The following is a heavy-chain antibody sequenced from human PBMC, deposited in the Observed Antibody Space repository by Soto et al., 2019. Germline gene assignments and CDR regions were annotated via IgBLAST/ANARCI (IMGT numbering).Heavy chain of an antibody. Sequence: SLTCAVYGGSFSGYYWSWIRQPPGKGLEWIGEINHSGSTNYNPSLKSRVTISVDTSKNQFSLKLSSVTAADTAVYYCARGRKLSFIAVAGALLYYWGQGTLVTVSS. CDR1: GGSFSGYY. J-gene: IGHJ4*02. D-gene: IGHD6-19*01. V-gene: IGHV4-34*01. CDR2: INHSGST. CDR3: ARGRKLSFIAVAGALLYY.